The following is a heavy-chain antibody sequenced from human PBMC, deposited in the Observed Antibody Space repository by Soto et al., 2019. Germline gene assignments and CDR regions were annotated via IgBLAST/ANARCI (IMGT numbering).Heavy chain of an antibody. J-gene: IGHJ4*02. D-gene: IGHD5-18*01. V-gene: IGHV3-23*01. CDR3: AGPGYSSQDY. CDR2: ISGSGDGT. CDR1: GFTFSSFA. Sequence: GGSLRLSCAASGFTFSSFALSWVRQAPGKGLEWVSAISGSGDGTDYADSVKGRFTITRDNSKNTLYLQRNSLRAEDTAVYYCAGPGYSSQDYWGQGALVTVSS.